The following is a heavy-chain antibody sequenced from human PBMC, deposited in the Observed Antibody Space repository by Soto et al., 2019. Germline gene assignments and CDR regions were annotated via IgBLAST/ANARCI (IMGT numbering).Heavy chain of an antibody. D-gene: IGHD4-17*01. V-gene: IGHV4-59*01. CDR1: GGSISSYY. J-gene: IGHJ2*01. CDR3: ARATRSTGYFDL. CDR2: IYYSGST. Sequence: SETLSLTCTVSGGSISSYYWSWIRQPPGKGLEWIGYIYYSGSTNYNPSLKSRVTISVDTSKNQFSLKLSSVTAADTAVYYCARATRSTGYFDLWGRGTLVTVSS.